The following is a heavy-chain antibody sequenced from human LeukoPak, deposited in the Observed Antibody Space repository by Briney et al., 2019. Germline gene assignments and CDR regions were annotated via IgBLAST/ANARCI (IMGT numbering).Heavy chain of an antibody. CDR1: GFTVSTNY. J-gene: IGHJ4*02. V-gene: IGHV3-66*01. D-gene: IGHD6-6*01. Sequence: GGSLRLSCAASGFTVSTNYMSWVRQAPGKGPEWISIIYRGGDTYYADSVKGRFTISRDNSKNTLYLQMNSLRAEDTAMYYCARDFTLYGSFSWFDYWGQGTLVTVSS. CDR2: IYRGGDT. CDR3: ARDFTLYGSFSWFDY.